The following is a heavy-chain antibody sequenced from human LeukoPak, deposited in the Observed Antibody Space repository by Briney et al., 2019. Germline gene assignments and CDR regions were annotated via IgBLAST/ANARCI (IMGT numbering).Heavy chain of an antibody. Sequence: SETLSLTCTVSGGSISSSSYYWGWIRQPPGKGLEWIGYIYYSGSTYYNPSLKSRITISVDTPKNQFSLKLSSVTAADTAVYYCARGGYSGSYPLYYYYGMDVWGQGTTVTVSS. CDR3: ARGGYSGSYPLYYYYGMDV. V-gene: IGHV4-30-4*08. J-gene: IGHJ6*02. CDR1: GGSISSSSYY. D-gene: IGHD1-26*01. CDR2: IYYSGST.